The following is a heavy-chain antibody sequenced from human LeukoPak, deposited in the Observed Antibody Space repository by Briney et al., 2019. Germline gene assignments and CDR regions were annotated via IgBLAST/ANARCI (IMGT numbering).Heavy chain of an antibody. D-gene: IGHD6-13*01. CDR3: AKGSSSYYFAFDI. CDR1: GFTFSNYA. CDR2: ICGSGGST. Sequence: GGSLRLSCAASGFTFSNYAMSWVRQAPGKGLEWVSGICGSGGSTYYADSVKGRFTISRDNSKNTLYLQMNSLRAEDTAVYYCAKGSSSYYFAFDIWGQGTMVTVSS. V-gene: IGHV3-23*01. J-gene: IGHJ3*02.